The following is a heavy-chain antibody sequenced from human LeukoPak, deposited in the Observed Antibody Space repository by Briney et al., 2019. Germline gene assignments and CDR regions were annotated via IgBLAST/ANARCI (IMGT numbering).Heavy chain of an antibody. Sequence: KSGGSLRLSCAASGFTFSTYSMNWVRQAPGKGLEWVSSISGSSSYIYYADSVKGRFTISRDNAKNSLYLQMNSLRAEDTAVYYCARDSADAFDIWGQGTMVTVSS. CDR2: ISGSSSYI. V-gene: IGHV3-21*01. D-gene: IGHD3-10*01. CDR1: GFTFSTYS. CDR3: ARDSADAFDI. J-gene: IGHJ3*02.